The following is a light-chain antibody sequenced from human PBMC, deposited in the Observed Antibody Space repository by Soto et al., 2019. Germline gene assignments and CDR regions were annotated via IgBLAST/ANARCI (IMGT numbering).Light chain of an antibody. CDR1: QSVSNF. Sequence: EVVLTQSPATLSLSPGERATLTCRASQSVSNFLAWYQHKPGQAPRLLIYGASFRATGVPARFSGSGFGTEFTLTISSLQSEDFAVYYCQQYNNWPRTFGQGTKVDVK. V-gene: IGKV3-15*01. CDR2: GAS. CDR3: QQYNNWPRT. J-gene: IGKJ1*01.